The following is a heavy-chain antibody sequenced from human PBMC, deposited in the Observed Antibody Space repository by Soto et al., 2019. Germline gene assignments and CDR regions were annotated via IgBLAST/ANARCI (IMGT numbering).Heavy chain of an antibody. CDR3: ARVKVATPQVGNWFDP. V-gene: IGHV1-46*01. Sequence: QVQLVQSGAEVKKSGASVKVSCKASGYTFTSYYMHWVRQAPGQGLEWMGIINPSGGSTSYAQKLQGRVTMTRDTSTSTVYMELSSLRSEDTAVYYCARVKVATPQVGNWFDPWGQGPLVTVSS. D-gene: IGHD5-12*01. CDR2: INPSGGST. CDR1: GYTFTSYY. J-gene: IGHJ5*02.